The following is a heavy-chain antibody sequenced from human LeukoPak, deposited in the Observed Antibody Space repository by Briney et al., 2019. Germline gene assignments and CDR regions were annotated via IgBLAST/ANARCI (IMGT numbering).Heavy chain of an antibody. J-gene: IGHJ4*02. CDR2: ISSSSSTI. V-gene: IGHV3-48*04. D-gene: IGHD2-2*01. CDR1: GFTFSSCS. CDR3: ARDATQYQLLWAD. Sequence: GGSLRLSCAASGFTFSSCSMNWVRQAPGKGLEWVSYISSSSSTIYYADSVKGRFTISRDNAKNSLYLQMNSLRAEDTAVYYCARDATQYQLLWADWGQGTLVTVSS.